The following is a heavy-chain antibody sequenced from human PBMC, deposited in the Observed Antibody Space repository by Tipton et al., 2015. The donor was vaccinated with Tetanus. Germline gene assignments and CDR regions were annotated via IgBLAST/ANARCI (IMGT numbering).Heavy chain of an antibody. J-gene: IGHJ4*02. V-gene: IGHV5-51*01. CDR1: GYNFSHYS. Sequence: VQLVQSGADLKKPGESLKISCQASGYNFSHYSIGWVRQMPGKGLEWLGIVDPRDSEARYGPSFRGQVIISTDKSISTTYLQWGSLAASDTAIYYCASWDSRYGSGNYYFKYWGQGTLVTVSS. CDR3: ASWDSRYGSGNYYFKY. D-gene: IGHD3-10*01. CDR2: VDPRDSEA.